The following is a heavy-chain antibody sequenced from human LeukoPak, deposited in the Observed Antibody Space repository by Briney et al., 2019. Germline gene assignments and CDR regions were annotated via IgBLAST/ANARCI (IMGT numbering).Heavy chain of an antibody. CDR3: ARDSYDFWSGYYPYNWFDP. CDR1: GGTFSSYA. J-gene: IGHJ5*02. CDR2: IIPILGIA. Sequence: ASVKVSCKASGGTFSSYAISWVRQAPGQGLEWMGRIIPILGIANYAQKFQGRVTITADKSTSTAYMELSSLRSEDTAVYYCARDSYDFWSGYYPYNWFDPWGQGTLVTVSS. V-gene: IGHV1-69*04. D-gene: IGHD3-3*01.